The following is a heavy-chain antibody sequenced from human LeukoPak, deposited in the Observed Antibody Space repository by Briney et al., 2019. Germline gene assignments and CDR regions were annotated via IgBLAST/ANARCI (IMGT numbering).Heavy chain of an antibody. CDR1: GFTVSSNY. D-gene: IGHD5-18*01. Sequence: PGGSLRLSCAASGFTVSSNYMSWVRQAPGKGLEWVSVIYSGGSTYYADSVKGRFTISRENAKNSLYLQMNSLRAEDTAVYYCVRETGYTYGFDAFDIWGQGTMVTVSS. V-gene: IGHV3-53*01. CDR3: VRETGYTYGFDAFDI. J-gene: IGHJ3*02. CDR2: IYSGGST.